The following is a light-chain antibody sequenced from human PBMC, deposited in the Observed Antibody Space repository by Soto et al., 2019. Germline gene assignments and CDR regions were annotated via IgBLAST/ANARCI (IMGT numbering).Light chain of an antibody. CDR3: QQRNRWPLT. CDR1: HSVSSD. J-gene: IGKJ4*01. CDR2: DAS. V-gene: IGKV3-11*01. Sequence: EIVLTQSPVTLSLSPGERATLSCRASHSVSSDLLWYQQKPGQSPRLLISDASNRATVIPARFSGSGSGTDFILSISSLGPEDFAVYYCQQRNRWPLTFGGGTRVEIK.